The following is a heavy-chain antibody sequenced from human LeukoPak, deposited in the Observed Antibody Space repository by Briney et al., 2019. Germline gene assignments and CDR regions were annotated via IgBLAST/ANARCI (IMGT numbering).Heavy chain of an antibody. CDR1: GGSFSGYY. V-gene: IGHV4-34*01. J-gene: IGHJ5*02. D-gene: IGHD3-22*01. CDR3: ARAAVVTPKHNWFDP. CDR2: INHSGST. Sequence: SETLSLTCAVYGGSFSGYYWSWIRQPPGKGLEWIGEINHSGSTNYNPSLKSRVTISVDTSKNQFSLKLSSVTAADTAVYYCARAAVVTPKHNWFDPWGQGTLVTVSS.